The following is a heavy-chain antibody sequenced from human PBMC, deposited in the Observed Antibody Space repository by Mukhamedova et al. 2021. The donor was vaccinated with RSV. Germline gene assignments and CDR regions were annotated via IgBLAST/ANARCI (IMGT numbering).Heavy chain of an antibody. CDR2: INHSGST. V-gene: IGHV4-34*01. J-gene: IGHJ6*03. CDR3: ARVRWECSSTSCYLPYYYYYMDV. D-gene: IGHD2-2*01. Sequence: IRQPPGKGLEWIGEINHSGSTNYNPSLKSRVTISVDTSKNQFSLKLSSVTAADTAVYYCARVRWECSSTSCYLPYYYYYMDVWGK.